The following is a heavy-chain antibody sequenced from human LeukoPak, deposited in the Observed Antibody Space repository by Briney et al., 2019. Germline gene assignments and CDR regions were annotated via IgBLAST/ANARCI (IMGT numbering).Heavy chain of an antibody. CDR1: GGSFSGYY. CDR2: INHSGST. CDR3: AGGTVTTSTPFDY. D-gene: IGHD4-17*01. Sequence: SETLSLTCAVYGGSFSGYYWSWIRQPPGKGLEWIGEINHSGSTNYNPSLKSRVTISVDAAKNQFSLKLSSGTAADTAVYYCAGGTVTTSTPFDYWGQGTLVTVSS. J-gene: IGHJ4*02. V-gene: IGHV4-34*01.